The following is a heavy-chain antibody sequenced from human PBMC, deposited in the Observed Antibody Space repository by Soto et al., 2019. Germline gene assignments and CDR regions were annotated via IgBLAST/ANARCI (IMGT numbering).Heavy chain of an antibody. V-gene: IGHV3-30*18. CDR3: VKDGSSGWPYYYGLDV. D-gene: IGHD6-19*01. CDR2: ISYDGRNK. Sequence: QVQLLESGGGGVQPGRSLRLSCAASGFTFSSYGMHWVRQAPGKGLEWVAVISYDGRNKYYADSVKGRFTISRDNSKNTLYLQMSRLRAEDTAVYYCVKDGSSGWPYYYGLDVWGQGTTVTVSS. J-gene: IGHJ6*02. CDR1: GFTFSSYG.